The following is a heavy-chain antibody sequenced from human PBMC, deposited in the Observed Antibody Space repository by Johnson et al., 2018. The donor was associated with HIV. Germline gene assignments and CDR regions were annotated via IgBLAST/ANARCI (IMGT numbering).Heavy chain of an antibody. Sequence: QVQLVESGGGLVKPGGSLRLSCAASGFTFSDYYMSWIRQAPGKGLEWVSYISSSGSTIYYADSVKGRFTISRDTAKNSLYQQMNSLRAEDTAVYYGARDPYYYDSSGYYYGNDAFDIWGQGTMVTVSS. CDR2: ISSSGSTI. CDR1: GFTFSDYY. V-gene: IGHV3-11*04. D-gene: IGHD3-22*01. J-gene: IGHJ3*02. CDR3: ARDPYYYDSSGYYYGNDAFDI.